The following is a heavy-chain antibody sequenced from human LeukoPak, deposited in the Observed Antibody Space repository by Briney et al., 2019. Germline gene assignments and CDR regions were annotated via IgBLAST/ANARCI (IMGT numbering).Heavy chain of an antibody. CDR3: AKAGPYYYDSSGFDAFDI. Sequence: PGGSLRLSCAASGFTFDDYAMHWVRQAPGKGLEWVSGISWNSGSIGYADSVKGRFTISRDNAKNSLYLQMNSLRAEDTALYYCAKAGPYYYDSSGFDAFDIWGQGTMVTVSS. D-gene: IGHD3-22*01. V-gene: IGHV3-9*01. CDR2: ISWNSGSI. CDR1: GFTFDDYA. J-gene: IGHJ3*02.